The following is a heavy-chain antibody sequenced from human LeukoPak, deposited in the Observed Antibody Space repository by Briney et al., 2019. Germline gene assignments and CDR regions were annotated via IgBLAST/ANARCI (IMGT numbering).Heavy chain of an antibody. V-gene: IGHV3-23*01. Sequence: PGGSLRLSCAASGFTFSSYAMSWVRQAPGKGLEWVSAISGSGGSTYYADSVKGRFTISRDNAKNSLYLQMNSLRAEDTAVYYCALAVAGFFDYWGQGTLVTVSS. J-gene: IGHJ4*02. CDR3: ALAVAGFFDY. CDR2: ISGSGGST. D-gene: IGHD6-19*01. CDR1: GFTFSSYA.